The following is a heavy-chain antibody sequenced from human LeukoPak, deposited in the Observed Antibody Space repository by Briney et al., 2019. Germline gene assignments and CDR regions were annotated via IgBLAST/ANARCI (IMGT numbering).Heavy chain of an antibody. CDR1: GFTVSSNY. V-gene: IGHV3-53*01. CDR2: IYSGGST. CDR3: AKEWRFSSSWYQYYFDY. D-gene: IGHD6-13*01. J-gene: IGHJ4*02. Sequence: PGGSLRLSCAASGFTVSSNYMSWVRQAPGKGLEWVSVIYSGGSTYYADSVKGRFTISRDTSTNTLYLQLSSLRVDDTAVYFCAKEWRFSSSWYQYYFDYWGQGTLVTVSS.